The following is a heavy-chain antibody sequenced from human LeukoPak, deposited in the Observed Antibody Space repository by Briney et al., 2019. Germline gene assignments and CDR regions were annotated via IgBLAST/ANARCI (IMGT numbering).Heavy chain of an antibody. CDR2: ISAYNGKT. CDR1: GYTFTSYG. CDR3: ARALPSYYDSSGYYYRSYYYYMDV. V-gene: IGHV1-18*01. Sequence: ASVKVSCKASGYTFTSYGISWVRQAPGQGLEWMGWISAYNGKTNYAQKLQGRVTMTTDTSTSTAYMELRSLRSDDTAVYYCARALPSYYDSSGYYYRSYYYYMDVWGKGTTVTVSS. D-gene: IGHD3-22*01. J-gene: IGHJ6*03.